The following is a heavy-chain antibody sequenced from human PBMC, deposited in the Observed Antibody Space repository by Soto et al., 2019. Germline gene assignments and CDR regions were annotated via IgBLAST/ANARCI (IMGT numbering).Heavy chain of an antibody. CDR2: IWYDGSNK. J-gene: IGHJ5*02. D-gene: IGHD3-16*01. Sequence: QVQLVESGGGVVQPGRSLRLSCAASGFTFSSYGMHWVRQAPGKGLEWVAVIWYDGSNKYYADSVKGRFTISRDNSKNTLYLQMNSLSAEDAAVYYCARVLGGSWFGPWGQGTLVTVSS. CDR3: ARVLGGSWFGP. V-gene: IGHV3-33*01. CDR1: GFTFSSYG.